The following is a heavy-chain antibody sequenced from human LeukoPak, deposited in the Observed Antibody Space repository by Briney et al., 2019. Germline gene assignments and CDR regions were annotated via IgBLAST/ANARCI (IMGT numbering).Heavy chain of an antibody. J-gene: IGHJ3*02. CDR2: INPNSGGT. D-gene: IGHD6-13*01. V-gene: IGHV1-2*02. Sequence: ASVKVSCKASGYTFTGYYIHWVRQAPGQGLEWMGWINPNSGGTNYAQKFQGRVTMTRDTSISTAYMELSRLRSDDTAVYYCARVRREAAASDPFEIWGQGTMVTVSS. CDR3: ARVRREAAASDPFEI. CDR1: GYTFTGYY.